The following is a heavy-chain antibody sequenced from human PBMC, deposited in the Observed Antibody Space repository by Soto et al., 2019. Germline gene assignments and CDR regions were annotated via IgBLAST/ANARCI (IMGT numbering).Heavy chain of an antibody. CDR3: VRVDWNDEGS. CDR1: GGIVSSTSAA. J-gene: IGHJ5*02. Sequence: SQTLSLTCVIAGGIVSSTSAAWEWIRQSPSRGLEWLGRTCYTSQWSYEYARSVKGRITISPDTSKNHFSLQLDSVAPEDTAVYYCVRVDWNDEGSWGKGTLVTVSS. CDR2: TCYTSQWSY. V-gene: IGHV6-1*01. D-gene: IGHD1-1*01.